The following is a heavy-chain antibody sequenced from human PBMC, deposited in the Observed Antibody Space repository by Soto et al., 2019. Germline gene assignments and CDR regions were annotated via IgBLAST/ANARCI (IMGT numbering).Heavy chain of an antibody. CDR1: GFTFSTSA. Sequence: HPGGSLRLSCAASGFTFSTSAIHWVRQAPGKGLEWVAVISSDGSDKDYADSVKGRFTISRDNSKNTLYLQMNSLRTEDTAMYYCAKTEDCSSIRCYRAFDIWDQGTMVTVSS. D-gene: IGHD2-2*02. J-gene: IGHJ3*02. CDR3: AKTEDCSSIRCYRAFDI. CDR2: ISSDGSDK. V-gene: IGHV3-30*18.